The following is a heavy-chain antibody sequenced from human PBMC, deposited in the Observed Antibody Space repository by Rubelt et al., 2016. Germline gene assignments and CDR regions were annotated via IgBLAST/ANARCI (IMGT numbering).Heavy chain of an antibody. Sequence: GGGLVQPGGSLRLSCAASGFAFSSFWMSWARQAPGKGLEWVANMNPGGSEQHYVDSVNGRFISSRDNAKNSVDLQLNNLRAEDTAVYHCVSGGHMDVWGRGTTVTVSS. CDR2: MNPGGSEQ. CDR3: VSGGHMDV. V-gene: IGHV3-7*02. CDR1: GFAFSSFW. J-gene: IGHJ6*03.